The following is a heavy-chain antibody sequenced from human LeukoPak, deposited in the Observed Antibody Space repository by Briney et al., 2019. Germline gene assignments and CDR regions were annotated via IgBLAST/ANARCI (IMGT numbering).Heavy chain of an antibody. CDR1: GFTFSSYW. CDR3: ARPPGYSYGYKY. CDR2: IKQDGSEK. Sequence: PGGSLRLSCAAPGFTFSSYWMSWVRQAPGKGLEWVANIKQDGSEKYYVDSVKGRFTISRDNAKNSLYLQMNSLRAEDTAVYYCARPPGYSYGYKYWGQGTLVTVSS. D-gene: IGHD5-18*01. J-gene: IGHJ4*02. V-gene: IGHV3-7*01.